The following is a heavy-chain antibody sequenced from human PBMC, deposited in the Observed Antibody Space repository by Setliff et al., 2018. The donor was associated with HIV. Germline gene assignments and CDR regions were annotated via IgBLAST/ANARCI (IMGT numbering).Heavy chain of an antibody. Sequence: SETLSLTCSVSGYFITSGYYWGWIRQPPGKGLEWIGSIYHSGSAYYNPSLESRVTISVDTSKNQFSLNLRSVTAADTAMYYCATDKEAAALWGWLDPWGQGILVTVSS. D-gene: IGHD3-16*01. CDR2: IYHSGSA. CDR3: ATDKEAAALWGWLDP. J-gene: IGHJ5*02. V-gene: IGHV4-38-2*02. CDR1: GYFITSGYY.